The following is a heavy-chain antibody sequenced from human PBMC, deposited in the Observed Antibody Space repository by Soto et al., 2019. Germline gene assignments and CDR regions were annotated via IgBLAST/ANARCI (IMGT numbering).Heavy chain of an antibody. CDR2: ISNSGHSA. CDR3: AKGGPTFLNWFGP. V-gene: IGHV3-23*01. J-gene: IGHJ5*02. CDR1: GFTFSSYA. D-gene: IGHD5-12*01. Sequence: LRLSCAASGFTFSSYAMNWVRQAPGKGLEWISVISNSGHSAYYADSVKGRLTISRDNSKNTLYLQIKSLRAEDTAAYYCAKGGPTFLNWFGPWGQGTLVTVSS.